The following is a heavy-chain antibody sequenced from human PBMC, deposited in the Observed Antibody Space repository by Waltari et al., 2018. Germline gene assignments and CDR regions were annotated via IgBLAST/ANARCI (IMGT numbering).Heavy chain of an antibody. Sequence: EVQLVESGGGLVQPGGSLRLSCAASGFTFSSNWMTWVRQAPGKGLEEVTNINQDRSKKDYVDSVKGRFTISRDNAKNSIYLQMNSLRAEDTAVYYCAGDKYWGQGTLVTVSS. CDR1: GFTFSSNW. CDR2: INQDRSKK. V-gene: IGHV3-7*01. J-gene: IGHJ4*02. CDR3: AGDKY.